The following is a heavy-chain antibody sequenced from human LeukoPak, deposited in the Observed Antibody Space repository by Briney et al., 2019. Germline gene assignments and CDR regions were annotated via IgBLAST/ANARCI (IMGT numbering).Heavy chain of an antibody. J-gene: IGHJ6*02. Sequence: GGSLRLSCAASGFTFNIYAMNWVRQAPGKGLEWVSGISGSGGSTYYADSVKGRFTISRDNSKNTLYLQMNSLRAEDTAVYHCAKGSKSYYYGMDVRGQGTTVTVSS. CDR3: AKGSKSYYYGMDV. V-gene: IGHV3-23*01. D-gene: IGHD6-13*01. CDR2: ISGSGGST. CDR1: GFTFNIYA.